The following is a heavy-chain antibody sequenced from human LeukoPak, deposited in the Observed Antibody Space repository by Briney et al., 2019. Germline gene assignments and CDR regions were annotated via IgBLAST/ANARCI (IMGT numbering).Heavy chain of an antibody. CDR3: ARGCSSTSCYGFDY. J-gene: IGHJ4*02. Sequence: GGSLRLSCAASGFTVSSKYMSWVRQAPGKGLEWVSVIYSGGSTYYADSVKGRFTISRDNSKNTLYLQMNSLRAEDTAVYYCARGCSSTSCYGFDYCGQATLVTVSS. CDR2: IYSGGST. D-gene: IGHD2-2*01. V-gene: IGHV3-53*01. CDR1: GFTVSSKY.